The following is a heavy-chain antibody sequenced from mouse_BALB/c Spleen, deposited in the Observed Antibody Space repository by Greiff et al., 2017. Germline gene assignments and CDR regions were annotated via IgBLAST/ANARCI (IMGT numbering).Heavy chain of an antibody. V-gene: IGHV1-82*01. CDR2: IYPGDGDT. CDR1: GYAFSSSW. CDR3: ARSYDGYYLDY. Sequence: QVQLQQSGPELVKPGASVKISCKASGYAFSSSWMNWVKQRPGQGLEWIGRIYPGDGDTNYNGKFKGKATLTADKSSSTAYMQLSSLTSVDSAVYFCARSYDGYYLDYWGQGTTLTVSS. J-gene: IGHJ2*01. D-gene: IGHD2-3*01.